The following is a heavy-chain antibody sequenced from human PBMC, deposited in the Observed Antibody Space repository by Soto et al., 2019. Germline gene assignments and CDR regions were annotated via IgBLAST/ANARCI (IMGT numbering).Heavy chain of an antibody. V-gene: IGHV1-2*02. J-gene: IGHJ4*02. CDR1: GYTFTGYY. Sequence: ASVKVSCKASGYTFTGYYMHWVRQAPGQGLEWMGWINPNSGGTNYAQKFQGRVTMTRDTSISTAYMELSRLRSDDTAVYYWAGEYEGFGAPVDYWGQGTLVTVSS. D-gene: IGHD3-10*01. CDR2: INPNSGGT. CDR3: AGEYEGFGAPVDY.